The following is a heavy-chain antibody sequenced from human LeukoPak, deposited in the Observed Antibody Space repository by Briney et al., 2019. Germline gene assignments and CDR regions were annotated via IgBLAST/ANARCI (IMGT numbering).Heavy chain of an antibody. Sequence: GGSLRLSCAASGFTVSSNYMSWVRQAPGKGLEWVSVIYSGGSTYYADSVKGRFTISRDNSKNTLYLQMNSLRAEDTAVYYCARLNYYDSSGPFDYWGQGTLVTVSS. CDR1: GFTVSSNY. J-gene: IGHJ4*02. D-gene: IGHD3-22*01. V-gene: IGHV3-66*01. CDR3: ARLNYYDSSGPFDY. CDR2: IYSGGST.